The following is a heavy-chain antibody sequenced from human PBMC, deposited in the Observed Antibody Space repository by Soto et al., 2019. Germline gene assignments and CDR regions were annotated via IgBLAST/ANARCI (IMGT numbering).Heavy chain of an antibody. D-gene: IGHD3-22*01. V-gene: IGHV3-30-3*01. CDR2: ISYYANNK. CDR1: GFIFSGSI. J-gene: IGHJ4*02. CDR3: ARPSYYNSSGYFAY. Sequence: QVQLEESGGGVVQPGKSLRLSCAASGFIFSGSIMYWVRQAPGKGLDWVATISYYANNKDYADSVKGRFTISRDNSKNTLYLQMNSLKVEDTAMYYCARPSYYNSSGYFAYWGQGALVTVSS.